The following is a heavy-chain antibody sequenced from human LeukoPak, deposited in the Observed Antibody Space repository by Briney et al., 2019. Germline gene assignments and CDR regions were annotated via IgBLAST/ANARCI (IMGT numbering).Heavy chain of an antibody. D-gene: IGHD6-6*01. CDR3: ARERYSSSSIDY. CDR2: INHSGST. J-gene: IGHJ4*02. CDR1: GGSFSGYY. Sequence: SETLSLTCAVYGGSFSGYYWSWIRQPPGKGLEWIGEINHSGSTNYNPSLKSRVTMSVDTSKNQFSLKLSSVTAADTAVYYCARERYSSSSIDYWGQGTLVTVSS. V-gene: IGHV4-34*01.